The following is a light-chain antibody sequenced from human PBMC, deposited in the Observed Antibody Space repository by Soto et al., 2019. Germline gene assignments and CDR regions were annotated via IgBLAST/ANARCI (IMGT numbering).Light chain of an antibody. CDR3: ASWDDSLNGWV. CDR2: NNN. J-gene: IGLJ3*02. Sequence: QSVLIQPPSASATPGQRVTISCSGSSSNIGGNTVSWYQQLPGTAPRLLMYNNNQRPSGVPDQISGSKSGTSASLAISGLQSDDEADYYCASWDDSLNGWVFGGGTKLTVL. V-gene: IGLV1-44*01. CDR1: SSNIGGNT.